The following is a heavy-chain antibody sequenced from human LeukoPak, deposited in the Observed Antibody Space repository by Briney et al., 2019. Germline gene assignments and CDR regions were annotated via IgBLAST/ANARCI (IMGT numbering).Heavy chain of an antibody. CDR2: MYDSGRT. CDR3: ARADPMIVEGNDSFDL. J-gene: IGHJ3*01. D-gene: IGHD3-22*01. Sequence: SETLSLTCSVSGDSITGRYWSWIRQPPGKSLEWIGYMYDSGRTIYNPSLESRVTISVDTSKNQFSLKLTSVTAADTAVYYCARADPMIVEGNDSFDLWGQGTLVSVS. V-gene: IGHV4-59*11. CDR1: GDSITGRY.